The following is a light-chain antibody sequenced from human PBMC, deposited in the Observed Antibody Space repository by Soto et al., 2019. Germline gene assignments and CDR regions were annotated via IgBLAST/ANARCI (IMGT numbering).Light chain of an antibody. CDR3: SSRSSINARV. J-gene: IGLJ1*01. V-gene: IGLV2-14*03. Sequence: QSVLIQPASVSGSPGHSITISCTGTSSDVGRYNLVSWYQHHPGKAPKVMIYDVTNRPSGVSNRFSGSKSGNTASLTISGLQAEDEADYYCSSRSSINARVFGTGTKVTVL. CDR1: SSDVGRYNL. CDR2: DVT.